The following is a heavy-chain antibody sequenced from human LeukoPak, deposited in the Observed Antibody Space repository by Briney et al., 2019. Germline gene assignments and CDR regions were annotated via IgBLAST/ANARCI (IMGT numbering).Heavy chain of an antibody. D-gene: IGHD1-26*01. CDR2: IYTSGST. J-gene: IGHJ4*02. Sequence: SETLSLTCTVSGGSISSYYWSWIRQPPGKGLEWIGYIYTSGSTNYNPSLKSRVTISVDTSKNQFSLKLSSVTAADTAVYYCARRGRWELPYDYWGQGTLVTVSS. V-gene: IGHV4-4*09. CDR1: GGSISSYY. CDR3: ARRGRWELPYDY.